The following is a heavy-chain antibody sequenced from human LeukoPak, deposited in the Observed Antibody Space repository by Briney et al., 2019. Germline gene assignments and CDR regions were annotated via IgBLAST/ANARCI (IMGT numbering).Heavy chain of an antibody. D-gene: IGHD1/OR15-1a*01. V-gene: IGHV3-7*03. J-gene: IGHJ4*02. CDR3: ARYLNKTFDF. CDR1: GFTFSRHW. Sequence: GGSLRLSCAASGFTFSRHWMTWVRQAPGKGLEWVAHMNQDGSGKYYAASVKGRFTISRDNAKNSLYLQMNNLRVDDTAVYYCARYLNKTFDFWGQGTLVTVSS. CDR2: MNQDGSGK.